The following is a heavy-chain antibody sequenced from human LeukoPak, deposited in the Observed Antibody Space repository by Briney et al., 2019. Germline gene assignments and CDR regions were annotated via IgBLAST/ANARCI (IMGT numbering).Heavy chain of an antibody. CDR3: ARRGRGPTYYYYYMDV. CDR1: GFTFSSYG. J-gene: IGHJ6*03. Sequence: GGSLRLSCAASGFTFSSYGMHWVRQAPGKGLEGGAGIWYDGSNKYYADSVKGRFTISRDNSKNTLYLQMNSLRAEDTAVYYCARRGRGPTYYYYYMDVWGKGTTVTVSS. CDR2: IWYDGSNK. D-gene: IGHD3-10*01. V-gene: IGHV3-33*01.